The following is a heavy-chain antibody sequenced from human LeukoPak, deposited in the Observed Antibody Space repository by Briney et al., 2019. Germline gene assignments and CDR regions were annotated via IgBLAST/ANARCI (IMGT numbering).Heavy chain of an antibody. Sequence: PSQTLSLTCTVSGGSISSGGYHWSWIRQHPGKGLEWIGYIYYSGSTYYNPSLKSRVTISVDTSKNQFSLKLSSVTAADTAVYYCARVEVGPVYSSSWYEKYFDYWGQGTLVTVSS. CDR1: GGSISSGGYH. CDR2: IYYSGST. CDR3: ARVEVGPVYSSSWYEKYFDY. V-gene: IGHV4-31*03. J-gene: IGHJ4*02. D-gene: IGHD6-13*01.